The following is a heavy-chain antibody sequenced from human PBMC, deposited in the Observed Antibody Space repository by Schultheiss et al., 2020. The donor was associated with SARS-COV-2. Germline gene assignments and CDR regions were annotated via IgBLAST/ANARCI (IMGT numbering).Heavy chain of an antibody. Sequence: SETLSLTCTVSGGSISSYYWSWIRQPPGKGLEWIGYIYYSGSTYYNPSLKSRVTISVDTSKNQFSLKLSSVTAADTAVYYCAREGEGGSIDYWGQGTLVTVSS. D-gene: IGHD1-26*01. CDR3: AREGEGGSIDY. J-gene: IGHJ4*02. V-gene: IGHV4-59*01. CDR1: GGSISSYY. CDR2: IYYSGST.